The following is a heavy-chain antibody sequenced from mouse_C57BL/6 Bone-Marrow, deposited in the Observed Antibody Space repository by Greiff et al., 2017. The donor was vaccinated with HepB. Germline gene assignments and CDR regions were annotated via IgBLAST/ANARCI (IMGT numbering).Heavy chain of an antibody. J-gene: IGHJ2*01. CDR3: ARSGVWDY. CDR1: GYTFTDYY. CDR2: IYPGSGNT. Sequence: VKLMESGAELVRPGASVKLSCKASGYTFTDYYINWVKQRPGQGLEWIARIYPGSGNTYYNEKFKGKATLTAEKSSSTAYMQLSSLTSEDSAVYFCARSGVWDYWGQGTTLTVSS. V-gene: IGHV1-76*01.